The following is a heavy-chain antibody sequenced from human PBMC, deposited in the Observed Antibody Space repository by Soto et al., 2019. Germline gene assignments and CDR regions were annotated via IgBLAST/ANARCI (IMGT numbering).Heavy chain of an antibody. V-gene: IGHV3-30-3*01. Sequence: QVQLVESGGGVVQPGRSLRLSCAASGFTFSSYAMHWVRQAPGKGLEWVAFISYDGSNNYYADSVKGRFSISRDNSKNTLYMQMNSLRAEDTAVYYCATAKEGFWSGPFDYWGQGTLVTGSS. J-gene: IGHJ4*02. CDR1: GFTFSSYA. CDR3: ATAKEGFWSGPFDY. CDR2: ISYDGSNN. D-gene: IGHD3-3*01.